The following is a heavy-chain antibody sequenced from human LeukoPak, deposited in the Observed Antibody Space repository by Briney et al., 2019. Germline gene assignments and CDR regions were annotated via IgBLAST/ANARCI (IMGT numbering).Heavy chain of an antibody. CDR1: GFTVSSNY. J-gene: IGHJ5*02. CDR3: AKGLQNWFDP. D-gene: IGHD4-4*01. V-gene: IGHV3-23*01. CDR2: ISGSGGST. Sequence: GGSLRLSCAASGFTVSSNYMSWVRQAPGKGLEWVSAISGSGGSTYYADSVKGRFTISRDNSKNTLYLQMNSLRAEDTAVYYCAKGLQNWFDPWGQGTLVTVSS.